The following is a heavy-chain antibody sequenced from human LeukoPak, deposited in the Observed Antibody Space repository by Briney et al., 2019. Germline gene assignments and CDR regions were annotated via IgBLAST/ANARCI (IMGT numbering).Heavy chain of an antibody. CDR1: GFTFTGFQ. D-gene: IGHD2-2*01. V-gene: IGHV3-48*03. CDR2: ISNSGNTI. CDR3: ARDCGSTGCDY. Sequence: PGGSLRLSCAASGFTFTGFQMNWVRQAPGKGLEWVSYISNSGNTIYYADSVKGRFTISRDNAKNTLYLQMNSLRAEDTAVYYCARDCGSTGCDYWGQGTLVTVSS. J-gene: IGHJ4*02.